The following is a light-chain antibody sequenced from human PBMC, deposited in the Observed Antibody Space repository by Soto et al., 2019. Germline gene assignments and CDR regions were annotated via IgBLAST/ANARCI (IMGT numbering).Light chain of an antibody. J-gene: IGKJ5*01. CDR3: QPRSNWPLT. CDR2: DAS. Sequence: DILLPQFPGTLSLSPGERDTLSCMASQSVSDRLAWYQQKPGQAPRLLIYDASNRATGITARFSGSGSGTDFTLTISSLEPEDFAVYYCQPRSNWPLTVGPVTRLEIK. CDR1: QSVSDR. V-gene: IGKV3-11*01.